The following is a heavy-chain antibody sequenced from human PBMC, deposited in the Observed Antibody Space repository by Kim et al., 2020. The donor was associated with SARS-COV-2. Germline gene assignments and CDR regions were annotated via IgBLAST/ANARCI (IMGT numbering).Heavy chain of an antibody. Sequence: GGSLRLSCAASGFTFSSSGMHWVRQAPGKGLEWVAVISYDGGKIYYADSVKGRFTISRDNSKNTVFLQMNTLRGEDTAVYHCAKDLDSRGGYYEHYYAMDVWGPGTAVSVSS. V-gene: IGHV3-30*18. CDR1: GFTFSSSG. D-gene: IGHD3-3*01. CDR3: AKDLDSRGGYYEHYYAMDV. CDR2: ISYDGGKI. J-gene: IGHJ6*02.